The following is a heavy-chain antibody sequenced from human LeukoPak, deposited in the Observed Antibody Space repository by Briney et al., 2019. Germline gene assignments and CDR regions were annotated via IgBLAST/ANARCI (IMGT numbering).Heavy chain of an antibody. J-gene: IGHJ6*03. Sequence: SETLSLTCTVSGGSISSSSYYWGWIRQPPGKGLEWIGYIFYSGSTNYNPSLKSRVTISVDTSKNQFSLKLSSVTAADTAVYYCARGDPFLYYYMDVWGKGTTVTISS. CDR3: ARGDPFLYYYMDV. CDR2: IFYSGST. CDR1: GGSISSSSYY. D-gene: IGHD2/OR15-2a*01. V-gene: IGHV4-61*05.